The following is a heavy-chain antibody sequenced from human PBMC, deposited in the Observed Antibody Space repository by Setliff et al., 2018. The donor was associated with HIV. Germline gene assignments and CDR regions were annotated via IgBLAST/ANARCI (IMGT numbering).Heavy chain of an antibody. CDR2: ISADGLTT. CDR1: GFTFNTYA. J-gene: IGHJ4*02. D-gene: IGHD1-7*01. Sequence: PAGSLSLSCAASGFTFNTYAVTWVRQAPGKGLEWVSVISADGLTTFYADSVKGRFTISRDNSKDTLYLQMNSLRAEDTALYYCAKVRWTANYYFDCWGQGTLVTVSS. V-gene: IGHV3-23*01. CDR3: AKVRWTANYYFDC.